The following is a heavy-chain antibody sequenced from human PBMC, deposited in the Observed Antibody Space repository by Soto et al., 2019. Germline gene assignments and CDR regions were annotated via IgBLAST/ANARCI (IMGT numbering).Heavy chain of an antibody. J-gene: IGHJ4*02. V-gene: IGHV3-33*01. CDR2: LWYDGSSE. D-gene: IGHD6-13*01. CDR3: ARVPRFDTWYFDY. Sequence: QEHLVESGGGVVQPGNSLTLSCAASGFSVSTHVIHWVRQVPGKGLEWVAVLWYDGSSEYYADSVKGRFTISRDNSKNMMYLQMNNLRVEDTAIYYCARVPRFDTWYFDYWGPGTKATVSS. CDR1: GFSVSTHV.